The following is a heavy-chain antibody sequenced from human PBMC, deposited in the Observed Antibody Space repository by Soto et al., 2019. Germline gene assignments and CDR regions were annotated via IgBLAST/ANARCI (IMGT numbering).Heavy chain of an antibody. D-gene: IGHD3-10*01. CDR1: GFTFSSYG. V-gene: IGHV3-30*03. Sequence: GGSLRLSCAASGFTFSSYGMHWVRQAPGKGLEWVAVISYDGSNKYYADSVKGRFTISRDNSKNTLYLQMNSLRAEDTAVYYCAIDHRGFGELPFGMDVWGQGTTVTVSS. J-gene: IGHJ6*02. CDR3: AIDHRGFGELPFGMDV. CDR2: ISYDGSNK.